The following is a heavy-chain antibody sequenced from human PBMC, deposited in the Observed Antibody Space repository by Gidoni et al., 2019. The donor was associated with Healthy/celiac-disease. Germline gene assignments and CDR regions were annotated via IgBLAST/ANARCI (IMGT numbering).Heavy chain of an antibody. J-gene: IGHJ4*02. CDR1: GGSISSYY. Sequence: QVQLQASGPGLVKPSETLSLTCTVSGGSISSYYWSWIRQPPGKGLEWIGYIYYSGSTNYNPSLKSRVTISVDTSKNQFSLKLSSVTAADTAVYYCARGDSNYGNYFDYWGQGTLVTVSS. CDR3: ARGDSNYGNYFDY. CDR2: IYYSGST. D-gene: IGHD4-4*01. V-gene: IGHV4-59*01.